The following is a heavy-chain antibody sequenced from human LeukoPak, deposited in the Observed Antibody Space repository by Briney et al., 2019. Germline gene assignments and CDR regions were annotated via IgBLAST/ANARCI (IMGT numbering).Heavy chain of an antibody. V-gene: IGHV3-7*01. CDR3: ASAGVYDILTGPIL. D-gene: IGHD3-9*01. CDR1: GFTFSSYW. CDR2: IKQDGSEK. Sequence: PGGSLRLSCAASGFTFSSYWMSWVRQAPGKGLEWVANIKQDGSEKYYVDSVKGRFTISRDNAKNSLYLQMNSLRAEDTAVHYCASAGVYDILTGPILWGQGTLVTVSS. J-gene: IGHJ4*02.